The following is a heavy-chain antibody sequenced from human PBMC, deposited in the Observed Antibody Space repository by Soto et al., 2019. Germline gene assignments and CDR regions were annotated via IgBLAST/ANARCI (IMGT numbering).Heavy chain of an antibody. J-gene: IGHJ4*02. V-gene: IGHV3-48*01. Sequence: GGSLRLSCAASGFTFSSYSMNWVRQAPGKGLEWVSYISSSSSTIYYADSVKGRFTISRDNAKNSLYLQMNSLRAEDTAVYYCARDIVAGSGWYTYDYWGQGTLVTVSS. CDR1: GFTFSSYS. D-gene: IGHD6-19*01. CDR2: ISSSSSTI. CDR3: ARDIVAGSGWYTYDY.